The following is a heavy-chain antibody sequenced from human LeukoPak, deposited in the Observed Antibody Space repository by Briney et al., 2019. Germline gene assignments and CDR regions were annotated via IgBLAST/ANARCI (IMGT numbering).Heavy chain of an antibody. CDR3: ARGLGGTAEGY. CDR1: GYTFTSYY. V-gene: IGHV1-46*01. CDR2: INPSGGST. D-gene: IGHD1-7*01. Sequence: ASVKVSCKASGYTFTSYYMHWVRQAPGQGLEWMGIINPSGGSTSYAQKFQGRVTMTRNTSISTAYMELSSLRSEDTAVYYCARGLGGTAEGYWGQGTLVTVSS. J-gene: IGHJ4*02.